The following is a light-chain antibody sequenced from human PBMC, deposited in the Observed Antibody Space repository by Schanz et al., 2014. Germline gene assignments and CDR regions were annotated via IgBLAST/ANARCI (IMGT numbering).Light chain of an antibody. CDR2: GAS. CDR3: QQSYSAPLT. Sequence: EIVLTQSPGTLSLSPGERATLSCRASQSVSSSYLAWYQQKPGQAPRLLIYGASSRATGIPDRFSGSGSGTDFTLTISRLEPEDFAMYYCQQSYSAPLTFGGGTKVEIK. J-gene: IGKJ4*01. V-gene: IGKV3-20*01. CDR1: QSVSSSY.